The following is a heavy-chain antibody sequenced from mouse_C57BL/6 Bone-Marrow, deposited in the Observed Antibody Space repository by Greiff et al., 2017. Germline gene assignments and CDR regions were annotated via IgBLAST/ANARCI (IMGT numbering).Heavy chain of an antibody. CDR2: ITHSGET. Sequence: QVQLKESGPGLVKPSQSLFLTCSITGFPITSGYYWIWIRQSPGKPLEWMGYITHSGETFYNPALQSPISITRETSKNQFFLQLHSVTTEDTAMYYCTGDGHGLFAYWGQGTLVTVSA. CDR3: TGDGHGLFAY. D-gene: IGHD1-1*02. V-gene: IGHV12-3*01. CDR1: GFPITSGYY. J-gene: IGHJ3*01.